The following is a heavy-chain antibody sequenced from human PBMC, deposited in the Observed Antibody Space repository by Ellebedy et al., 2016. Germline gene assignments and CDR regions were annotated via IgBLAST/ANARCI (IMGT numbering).Heavy chain of an antibody. V-gene: IGHV1-46*01. J-gene: IGHJ5*02. D-gene: IGHD2-21*01. Sequence: ASVKVSCKASGYTLTAYYLHWVRQAPGQGLEWMGFINPSDGSTRYAQRLRGRVTFTRDTSTSTAYMELRTLRSEDTAVYYCAKLQSTWFDPWGQGTLVTVSS. CDR3: AKLQSTWFDP. CDR2: INPSDGST. CDR1: GYTLTAYY.